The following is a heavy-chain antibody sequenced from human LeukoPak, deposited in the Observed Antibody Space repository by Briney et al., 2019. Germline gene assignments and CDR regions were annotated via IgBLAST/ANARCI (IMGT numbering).Heavy chain of an antibody. CDR1: GYTFTDYY. Sequence: ASVKVSCKASGYTFTDYYLFRVRQAPGHGLEWMAWINPKSGDTRFAQRFDGRVTLTRDTSISTVYMELNSLTPDDTAIYYCSREDYWGQGTLVTVSS. V-gene: IGHV1-2*02. CDR2: INPKSGDT. CDR3: SREDY. J-gene: IGHJ4*02.